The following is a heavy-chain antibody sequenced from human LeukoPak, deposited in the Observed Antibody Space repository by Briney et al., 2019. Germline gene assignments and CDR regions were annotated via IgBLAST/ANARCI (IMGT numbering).Heavy chain of an antibody. CDR2: ISGHGDIT. V-gene: IGHV3-23*01. CDR1: GFIFRNYG. J-gene: IGHJ4*02. Sequence: QAGGSLRLSCAASGFIFRNYGMNWVRQAPGKGLEWVSGISGHGDITYYADSVKGRFTISRDNSRNTVYLQMNSLRAEDTAIYYCATYRQVLLPFESWGQGTLVTVSS. D-gene: IGHD2-8*02. CDR3: ATYRQVLLPFES.